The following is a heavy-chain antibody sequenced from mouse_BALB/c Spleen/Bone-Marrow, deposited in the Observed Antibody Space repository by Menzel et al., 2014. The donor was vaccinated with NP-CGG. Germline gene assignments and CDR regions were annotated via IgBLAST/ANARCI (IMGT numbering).Heavy chain of an antibody. CDR2: IRSKSNNYAT. CDR3: VRYYGSSYYYAMDY. V-gene: IGHV10-1*02. CDR1: GFTFNTYA. J-gene: IGHJ4*01. Sequence: EVHLVESGGGLVQPKGSLKLSCAASGFTFNTYAMNWVRQAPGKGLEWVARIRSKSNNYATYYADSVKDRFTIPRDDSQSMLYLQMNNLKTEDTAMYYCVRYYGSSYYYAMDYWGQGTSVTVSS. D-gene: IGHD1-1*01.